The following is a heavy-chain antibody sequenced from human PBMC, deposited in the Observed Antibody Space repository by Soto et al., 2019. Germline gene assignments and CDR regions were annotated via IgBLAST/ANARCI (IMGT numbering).Heavy chain of an antibody. CDR2: ISSSSSTI. CDR3: ARGSYSAVIVGATIAFDI. V-gene: IGHV3-48*01. J-gene: IGHJ3*02. CDR1: GFTFSSYS. D-gene: IGHD1-26*01. Sequence: EVQLVESGGGLVQPGGSLRLSCAASGFTFSSYSMNWVRQAPGKGLEWVSYISSSSSTIYYADSVKGRFTISRDNAKNSLYLQRNSLRAEDTAVYYCARGSYSAVIVGATIAFDIWGQGTMVTVSS.